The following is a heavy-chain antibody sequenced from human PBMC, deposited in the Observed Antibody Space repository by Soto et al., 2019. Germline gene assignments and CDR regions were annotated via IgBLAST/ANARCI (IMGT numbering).Heavy chain of an antibody. D-gene: IGHD3-16*02. J-gene: IGHJ6*03. CDR2: LTGSGDTS. V-gene: IGHV3-23*01. Sequence: EVQLLESGGGLAQPGGSLRLSCAASGFTFSDSALSWVRQGTGKGLEWVSGLTGSGDTSYHADSVEGRFTISRDNSKNTLYLQMNSRRADDTAVYYCAKHGCSYPACYPYYYYVDVWGEGATVTVSS. CDR3: AKHGCSYPACYPYYYYVDV. CDR1: GFTFSDSA.